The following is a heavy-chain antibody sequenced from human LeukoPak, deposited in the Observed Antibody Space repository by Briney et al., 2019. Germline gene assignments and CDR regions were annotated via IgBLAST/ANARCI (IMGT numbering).Heavy chain of an antibody. D-gene: IGHD2-2*01. V-gene: IGHV1-46*01. CDR3: ARGYCSSTNCLPGGY. Sequence: ASVNVSCKASGYTLTNFYIHWVRQAPGQGRERMGMINPSGGSTSYAQTFQGRVTTTRDTSTSTVHMELSSLRSEDTALYYCARGYCSSTNCLPGGYWGQGTLVTVSS. J-gene: IGHJ4*02. CDR1: GYTLTNFY. CDR2: INPSGGST.